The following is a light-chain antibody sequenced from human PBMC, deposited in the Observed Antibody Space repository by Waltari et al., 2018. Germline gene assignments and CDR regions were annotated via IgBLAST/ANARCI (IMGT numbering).Light chain of an antibody. CDR1: GSDVGAYMY. V-gene: IGLV2-11*01. CDR2: DVT. J-gene: IGLJ1*01. Sequence: QSALTQPRSVSGSPGQSVTISCTGTGSDVGAYMYVSWYQHRPGEAPQVMIYDVTYRPSGVPDRFSGSKSGNTASLTISGLQAEYEADYFCCSYADGNTYVFGTGTKVTVL. CDR3: CSYADGNTYV.